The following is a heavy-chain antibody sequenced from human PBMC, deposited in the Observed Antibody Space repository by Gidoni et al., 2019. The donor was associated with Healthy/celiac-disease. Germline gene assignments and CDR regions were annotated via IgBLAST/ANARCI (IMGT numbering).Heavy chain of an antibody. D-gene: IGHD3-3*01. V-gene: IGHV3-23*01. J-gene: IGHJ6*02. CDR2: ISGSGGST. CDR3: ANPSVRFRSGYYDLGGRHYYDMDV. Sequence: EVQLLESGGGLVQPGGSLRLSCAASGFTFSSYAMSWVRQAPGKGLEWVSAISGSGGSTYYADSVKGRFTISRDNSKNTLYLQMNSLRAEDTAVYYCANPSVRFRSGYYDLGGRHYYDMDVWGQGTTVTVSS. CDR1: GFTFSSYA.